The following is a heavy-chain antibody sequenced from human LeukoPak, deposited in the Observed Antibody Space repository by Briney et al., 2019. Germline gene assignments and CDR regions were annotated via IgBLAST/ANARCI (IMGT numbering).Heavy chain of an antibody. CDR2: ITIGGRPI. CDR1: GFTFNDYY. CDR3: ARSRCTNGVCHMYFFDY. V-gene: IGHV3-11*01. Sequence: GGSLRLSCAASGFTFNDYYMSWIRQAPGKGLEWISYITIGGRPIYYADSVKGRFTISRDNAKNSLDLQMDSLTAEDTAMYYCARSRCTNGVCHMYFFDYWGQGTLVTVSS. D-gene: IGHD2-8*01. J-gene: IGHJ4*02.